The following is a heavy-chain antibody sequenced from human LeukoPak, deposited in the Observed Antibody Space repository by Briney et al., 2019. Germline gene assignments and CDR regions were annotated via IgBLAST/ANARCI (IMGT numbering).Heavy chain of an antibody. CDR2: IYTSGST. J-gene: IGHJ4*02. V-gene: IGHV4-61*02. D-gene: IGHD3-22*01. Sequence: SQTLSLTCTVSGGSISSGSYYWSWIRQPAGKGLEWIGRIYTSGSTNYNPSLKSRVTIPVDTSKNQFSLKLSSVTAADTAVYYCARGFRRYYDSSGYWEDYWGQGTLVTVSS. CDR1: GGSISSGSYY. CDR3: ARGFRRYYDSSGYWEDY.